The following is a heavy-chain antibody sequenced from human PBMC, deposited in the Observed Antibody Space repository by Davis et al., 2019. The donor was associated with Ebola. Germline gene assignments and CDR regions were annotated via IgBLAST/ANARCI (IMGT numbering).Heavy chain of an antibody. Sequence: PGGFLRLSCAASGFTFDDYTMHWVRQAPGKGLEWVSLISWDGGSTYYADSVKGRFTISRDNSKNSLYLQMNSLRTEDTALYYCAKEYSGYFQHWGQGTLVTVSS. CDR1: GFTFDDYT. CDR2: ISWDGGST. V-gene: IGHV3-43*01. J-gene: IGHJ1*01. D-gene: IGHD2-15*01. CDR3: AKEYSGYFQH.